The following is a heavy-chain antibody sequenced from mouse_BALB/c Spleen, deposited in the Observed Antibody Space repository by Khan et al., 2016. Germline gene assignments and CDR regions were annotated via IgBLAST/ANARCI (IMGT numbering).Heavy chain of an antibody. J-gene: IGHJ2*01. CDR2: IYPGDGDT. CDR1: GYAFSIYW. Sequence: QVQLQQPGAELVRPGSSVKISCKASGYAFSIYWMNWVKQRPGQGLEWIGQIYPGDGDTDYNGKFKDKATLTADKSSSTAYMQLSSLTSEDSAVYFCARSGYGYDYWGQGTTLTVSS. V-gene: IGHV1-80*01. CDR3: ARSGYGYDY. D-gene: IGHD2-2*01.